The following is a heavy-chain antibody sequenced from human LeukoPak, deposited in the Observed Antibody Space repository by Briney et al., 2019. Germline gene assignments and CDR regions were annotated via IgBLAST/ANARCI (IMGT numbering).Heavy chain of an antibody. CDR3: ARFVLRYFDWPKHYFDY. CDR1: GGSISSSSYY. J-gene: IGHJ4*02. D-gene: IGHD3-9*01. Sequence: SETLSLTCTVSGGSISSSSYYWGWIRQPPGKGLEWIGSIYYSGSTYYNPSLKSRVTISVDTSKNQFSLKLSSVTAADTAVYYCARFVLRYFDWPKHYFDYWGQGTLVTVSS. CDR2: IYYSGST. V-gene: IGHV4-39*01.